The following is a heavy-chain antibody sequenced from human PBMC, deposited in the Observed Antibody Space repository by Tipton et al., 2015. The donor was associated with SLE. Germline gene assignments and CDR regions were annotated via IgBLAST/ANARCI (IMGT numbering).Heavy chain of an antibody. D-gene: IGHD3-10*01. V-gene: IGHV3-7*01. CDR3: ARGPYYYGSGNDAFDI. Sequence: SLRLSCAASGFTFSSYWMSWVRQAPGKGLEWVANIKQDGSEKYYVDSVKGRSTISRDNAKNSLYLQMNSLRAEDTAVYYCARGPYYYGSGNDAFDIWGQGTMVTVSS. J-gene: IGHJ3*02. CDR2: IKQDGSEK. CDR1: GFTFSSYW.